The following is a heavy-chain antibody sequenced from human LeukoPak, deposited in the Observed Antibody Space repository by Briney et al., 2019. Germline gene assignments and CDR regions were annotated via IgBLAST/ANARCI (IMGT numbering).Heavy chain of an antibody. J-gene: IGHJ5*02. CDR2: IIPIFGTA. CDR3: AGWVRGVIQNWFDP. CDR1: GGTFSSYA. V-gene: IGHV1-69*05. D-gene: IGHD3-10*01. Sequence: ASVKVSCKTSGGTFSSYAISWVRQAPGQGLEWMGGIIPIFGTASYAQKFQGRVTITTDESTSTAYMELSSLRSEDTAVYYCAGWVRGVIQNWFDPWGQGTLVTVSS.